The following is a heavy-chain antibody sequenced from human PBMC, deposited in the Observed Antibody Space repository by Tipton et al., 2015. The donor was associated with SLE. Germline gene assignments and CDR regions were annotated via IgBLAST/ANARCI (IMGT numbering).Heavy chain of an antibody. D-gene: IGHD3-3*01. V-gene: IGHV4-39*07. J-gene: IGHJ5*02. CDR1: GGSVSSSSKY. CDR2: IYYTGTTT. Sequence: TLSLTCTVSGGSVSSSSKYWAWIRQPPGKGLAWIGSIYYTGTTTYYNSFLKSRVTMSVDTSKNQFSLRLTSVIAADTAVYYCARHEYYDLANWFDPWGQGALVTVSS. CDR3: ARHEYYDLANWFDP.